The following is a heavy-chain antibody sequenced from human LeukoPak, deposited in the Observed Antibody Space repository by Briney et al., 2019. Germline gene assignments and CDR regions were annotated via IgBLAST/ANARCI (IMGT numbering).Heavy chain of an antibody. J-gene: IGHJ4*02. V-gene: IGHV3-23*01. CDR1: GFPFSSYA. Sequence: GGSLRLSCVASGFPFSSYAMNWVRQAPGKGLEWVSVIAGSDGFTQYADSVKGRFTIPRDNSKNTVYLQMNRLRVEDTALYYCVRSLDYWGQGTLVTVSS. CDR3: VRSLDY. CDR2: IAGSDGFT.